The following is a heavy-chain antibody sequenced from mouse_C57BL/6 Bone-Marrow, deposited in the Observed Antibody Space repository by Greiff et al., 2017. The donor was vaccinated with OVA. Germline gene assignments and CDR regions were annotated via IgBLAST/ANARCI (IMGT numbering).Heavy chain of an antibody. CDR1: GYTFTSYW. D-gene: IGHD2-5*01. CDR2: IYPSDSET. J-gene: IGHJ3*01. CDR3: ARRSSPYYSNPAWFAY. Sequence: QVQLKQPGAELVRPGSSVKLSCKASGYTFTSYWMAWVKQRPGQGLEWIGNIYPSDSETHYNQQFKDKATLTVDKSSSTAYMQLSSLTSEDSAVYYCARRSSPYYSNPAWFAYWGQGTLVTVSA. V-gene: IGHV1-61*01.